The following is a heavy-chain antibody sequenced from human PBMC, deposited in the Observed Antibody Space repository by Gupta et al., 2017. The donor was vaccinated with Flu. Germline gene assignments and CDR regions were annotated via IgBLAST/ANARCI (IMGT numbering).Heavy chain of an antibody. CDR2: IRSQNYGGTS. D-gene: IGHD1-1*01. J-gene: IGHJ4*02. V-gene: IGHV3-49*03. CDR1: A. CDR3: TRCLLLMQLAADFDN. Sequence: AMSWFRQAPGKGLEWVCGIRSQNYGGTSAYAASGKGRVTISRDAAKSIVYMQMSRMKTEQRSVSCCTRCLLLMQLAADFDNGGRGPMVTVS.